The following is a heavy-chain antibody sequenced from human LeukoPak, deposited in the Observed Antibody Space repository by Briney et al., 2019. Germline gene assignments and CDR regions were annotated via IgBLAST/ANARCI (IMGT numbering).Heavy chain of an antibody. CDR1: GGSFSGYY. D-gene: IGHD3-16*02. Sequence: SETLSLTCAVYGGSFSGYYWSRIRQPPGKGLEWIGEINHSGSTNYNPSLKSRVTISVDTSKNQFSLKLSSVTAADTAVYYCARARVYDYVWGSYRHTFLDYWGQGTLVTVSS. J-gene: IGHJ4*02. V-gene: IGHV4-34*01. CDR3: ARARVYDYVWGSYRHTFLDY. CDR2: INHSGST.